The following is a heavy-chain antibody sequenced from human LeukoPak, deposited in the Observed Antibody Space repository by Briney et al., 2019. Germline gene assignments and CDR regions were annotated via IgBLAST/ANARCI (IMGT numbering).Heavy chain of an antibody. V-gene: IGHV3-33*01. CDR1: GFTLSSFG. CDR2: IWYDGSNK. J-gene: IGHJ4*02. D-gene: IGHD3-22*01. Sequence: GRSLRLSCAAPGFTLSSFGMHWVRQAPGKGLEWVAVIWYDGSNKYYADSVKGRFTISRDNSKNTLYLQMNSLRAEDTAVYYCARELPPVVTYYFDYWGQGTLVTVSS. CDR3: ARELPPVVTYYFDY.